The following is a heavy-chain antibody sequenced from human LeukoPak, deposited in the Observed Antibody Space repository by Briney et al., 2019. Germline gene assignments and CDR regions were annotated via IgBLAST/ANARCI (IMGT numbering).Heavy chain of an antibody. CDR2: ISYDGSNK. V-gene: IGHV3-30*04. CDR1: GFTFSSYA. J-gene: IGHJ3*02. D-gene: IGHD3-22*01. CDR3: ARDLNESPTYYYDSSGFPPGI. Sequence: GRSLRLSCAASGFTFSSYAMHWVRQAPGKGLEWVAVISYDGSNKYYADSVKGRFTISRDNSKNTLYLQMNSLRAEDTAVYYCARDLNESPTYYYDSSGFPPGIWGQGTMVTVSS.